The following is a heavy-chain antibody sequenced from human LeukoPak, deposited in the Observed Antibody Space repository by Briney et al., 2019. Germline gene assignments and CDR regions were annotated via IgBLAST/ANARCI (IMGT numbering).Heavy chain of an antibody. J-gene: IGHJ5*02. CDR3: ARVGFGVDSNWFDP. V-gene: IGHV4-59*01. CDR2: IYYSGST. Sequence: SETLSLTCTVSGGSISSYYWSWTRQPPGKGLEWIGYIYYSGSTNYNPSLKSRVTISVDTSKNQFSLKLSSVTAADTAVYYCARVGFGVDSNWFDPWGQGTLVTVSS. CDR1: GGSISSYY. D-gene: IGHD3-10*01.